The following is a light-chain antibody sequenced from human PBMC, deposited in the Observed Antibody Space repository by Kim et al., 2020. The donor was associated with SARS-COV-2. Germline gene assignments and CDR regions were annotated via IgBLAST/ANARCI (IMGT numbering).Light chain of an antibody. CDR3: QQYHKWPPLT. V-gene: IGKV3D-15*01. Sequence: EIVMTQSPATLSVSPGEGVTLSCRASQSISTNLAWYQQKSGQTPRLLIYRASTRATGIPARFSGRGSGTDFTLTISSLQSEDLGYYYCQQYHKWPPLTFGPGTKVDI. CDR1: QSISTN. CDR2: RAS. J-gene: IGKJ3*01.